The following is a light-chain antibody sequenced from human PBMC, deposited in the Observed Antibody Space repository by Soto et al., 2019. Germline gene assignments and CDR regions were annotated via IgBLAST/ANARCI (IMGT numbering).Light chain of an antibody. V-gene: IGLV2-8*01. J-gene: IGLJ3*02. Sequence: QSALTQPPSASGAPGQSVTISCTGTSSDVGGYNYVSWYQQHPGKAPRLMIYEVTKRPSGVPDRFSGSKSGNTASLTVSGLQADDEADYYCISYAGLNIWVFGGGTKVTVL. CDR3: ISYAGLNIWV. CDR2: EVT. CDR1: SSDVGGYNY.